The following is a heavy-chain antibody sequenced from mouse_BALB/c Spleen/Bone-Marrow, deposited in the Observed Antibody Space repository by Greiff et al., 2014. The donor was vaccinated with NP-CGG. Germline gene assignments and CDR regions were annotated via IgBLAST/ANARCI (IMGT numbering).Heavy chain of an antibody. CDR3: VTKGSSGYGLFAY. CDR1: GYTFTDYY. CDR2: INPNNGDT. Sequence: VQLQQPGPELVKPGASVKMSCKASGYTFTDYYMKWVKQSHGKNLEWIGDINPNNGDTFYNQKFMGKATLTVDTSSSTAYMQLNSLTSEDSAVYYCVTKGSSGYGLFAYWGQGTLVTVSA. D-gene: IGHD3-1*01. J-gene: IGHJ3*01. V-gene: IGHV1-26*01.